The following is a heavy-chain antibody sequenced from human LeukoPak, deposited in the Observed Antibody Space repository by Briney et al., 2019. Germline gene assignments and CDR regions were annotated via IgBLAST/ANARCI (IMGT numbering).Heavy chain of an antibody. Sequence: GGSLRLSCAASGFTFSSYAMSWVRQAPGKGLEWVAVISYDGNNKYYADSMKGRFTISRDNSKNTLYLQMSSLRAEDTAVYYCAKDMRTTSWYGIDYWGQGTLVTVSS. CDR3: AKDMRTTSWYGIDY. V-gene: IGHV3-30*18. J-gene: IGHJ4*02. CDR2: ISYDGNNK. CDR1: GFTFSSYA. D-gene: IGHD6-13*01.